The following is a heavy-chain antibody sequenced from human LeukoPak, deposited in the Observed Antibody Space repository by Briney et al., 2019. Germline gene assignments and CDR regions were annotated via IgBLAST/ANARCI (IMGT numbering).Heavy chain of an antibody. D-gene: IGHD6-13*01. J-gene: IGHJ4*02. CDR3: RSGGAAPGSFDN. Sequence: GGSLRLSCAASGFTFSDYWMSWMRQAPGKGLEWVANIKYDGSEEYYVDSVKGRFPISRDNAENSLYLQLSSLRVEDTAVYYCRSGGAAPGSFDNWGQGTLVTVSS. V-gene: IGHV3-7*01. CDR2: IKYDGSEE. CDR1: GFTFSDYW.